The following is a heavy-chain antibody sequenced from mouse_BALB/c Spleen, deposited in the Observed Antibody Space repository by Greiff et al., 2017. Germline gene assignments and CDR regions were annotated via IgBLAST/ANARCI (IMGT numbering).Heavy chain of an antibody. CDR3: ARQKAGYFDV. D-gene: IGHD6-1*01. CDR1: GFAFSSYD. CDR2: ISSGGGST. V-gene: IGHV5-12-1*01. Sequence: EVQGVESGGGLVKPGGSLKLSCAASGFAFSSYDMSWVRQTPEKRLEWVAYISSGGGSTYYPDTVKGRFTISRDNAKNTLYLQMSSLKSEDTAMYYCARQKAGYFDVWGAGTTVTVSS. J-gene: IGHJ1*01.